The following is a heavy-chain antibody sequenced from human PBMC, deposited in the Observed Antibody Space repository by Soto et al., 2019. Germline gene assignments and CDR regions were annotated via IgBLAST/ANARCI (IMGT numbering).Heavy chain of an antibody. D-gene: IGHD2-2*01. J-gene: IGHJ6*03. CDR2: INAGNGDT. CDR1: AYTYTVYT. Sequence: CGTAAYTYTVYTSHWARPVPEKRLEWLGWINAGNGDTKYSQRFQDRLTITWDTSASTAYMELLTLTSEDTAVYHCATGYCSTTSCQYYMDAWGKGTTVTVSS. CDR3: ATGYCSTTSCQYYMDA. V-gene: IGHV1-3*01.